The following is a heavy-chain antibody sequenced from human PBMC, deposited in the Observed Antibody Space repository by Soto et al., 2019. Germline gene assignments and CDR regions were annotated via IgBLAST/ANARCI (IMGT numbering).Heavy chain of an antibody. CDR1: GASLSDNY. V-gene: IGHV4-34*01. CDR3: AAIFGVVDATH. Sequence: SETLSLTCAVYGASLSDNYCNWLRQPPGKGLEWIGEIYHSGSTNYNPSLKSRVTISVDKSKNQFSLKLSSVTAADTAVYYCAAIFGVVDATHWGQGTLVTVSS. CDR2: IYHSGST. D-gene: IGHD3-3*01. J-gene: IGHJ4*02.